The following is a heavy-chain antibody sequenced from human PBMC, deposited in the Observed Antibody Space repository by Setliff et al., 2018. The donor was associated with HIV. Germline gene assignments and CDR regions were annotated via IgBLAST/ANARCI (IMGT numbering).Heavy chain of an antibody. J-gene: IGHJ6*03. Sequence: SETLSLTCTVSGGSISSSSYYWGWIRQPPGKGLEWIGSIYYSGSTYYNPSLKSRVTISVDTPKKQFSLRLTSVTAADTAVYYCARVPTTDYYDGSGYGLRGVVPCMDVWGKGTTVTVSS. V-gene: IGHV4-39*07. D-gene: IGHD3-22*01. CDR1: GGSISSSSYY. CDR3: ARVPTTDYYDGSGYGLRGVVPCMDV. CDR2: IYYSGST.